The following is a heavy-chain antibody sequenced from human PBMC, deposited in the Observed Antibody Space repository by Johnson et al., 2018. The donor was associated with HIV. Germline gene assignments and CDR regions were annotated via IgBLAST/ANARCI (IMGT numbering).Heavy chain of an antibody. V-gene: IGHV3-30*04. J-gene: IGHJ3*02. CDR1: EFIFSSYS. Sequence: QVQLVESGGGVVQPGGSLRLSCAASEFIFSSYSMHWVRQAPGKGLEWVAVISYDGHNSYATAYAASVKGRFTISRDNSKNTLYLQMNSLRAEDTAVYYCAKGRGSPPGAFDIWGQGTMVTVSS. CDR3: AKGRGSPPGAFDI. D-gene: IGHD1-26*01. CDR2: ISYDGHNS.